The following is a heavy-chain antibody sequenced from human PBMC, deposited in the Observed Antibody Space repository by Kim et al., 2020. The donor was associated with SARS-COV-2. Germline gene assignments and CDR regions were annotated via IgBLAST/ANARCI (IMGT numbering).Heavy chain of an antibody. V-gene: IGHV3-23*01. CDR1: GFTFSDYY. Sequence: GGSLRLSCAASGFTFSDYYMSWVRQAPGKGLEWVSSFGGRGGNTYYADSVKGRFTISRDNSRNTLYLQMNSLRAEDTAVYYAVVRGVPHWWGQGTLVTVSS. CDR3: VVRGVPHW. CDR2: FGGRGGNT. D-gene: IGHD3-10*01. J-gene: IGHJ4*02.